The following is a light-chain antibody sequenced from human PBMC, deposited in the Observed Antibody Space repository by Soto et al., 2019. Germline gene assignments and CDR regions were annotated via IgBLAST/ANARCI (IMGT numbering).Light chain of an antibody. Sequence: AIQLTQSPSSLSASVGERVTITCRASQDISTSLAWYHQKPGKAPKLLIYDASSLESGVPSRFSGSASGTQFTLTISSLQPDDFATYFCQQYNNYPYTFGQGTKLEFK. CDR3: QQYNNYPYT. J-gene: IGKJ2*01. V-gene: IGKV1D-13*01. CDR2: DAS. CDR1: QDISTS.